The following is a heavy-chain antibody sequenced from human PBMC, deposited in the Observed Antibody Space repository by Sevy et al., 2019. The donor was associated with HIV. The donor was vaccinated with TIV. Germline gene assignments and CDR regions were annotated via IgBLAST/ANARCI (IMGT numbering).Heavy chain of an antibody. J-gene: IGHJ6*03. CDR1: GGSISSGGYS. V-gene: IGHV4-30-2*01. CDR3: ARGGLWFGELYYMDV. Sequence: SETLSLTCAVSGGSISSGGYSWSWIRQPPGKGLEWIGYIYHSGSTYYNPSLKSRVTISVDRSKNQFSLKLSSVTAADTAVYYCARGGLWFGELYYMDVWGKRTTVTVSS. D-gene: IGHD3-10*01. CDR2: IYHSGST.